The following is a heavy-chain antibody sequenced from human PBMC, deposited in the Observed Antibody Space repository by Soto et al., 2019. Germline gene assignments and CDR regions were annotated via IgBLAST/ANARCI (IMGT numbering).Heavy chain of an antibody. J-gene: IGHJ6*02. CDR2: IYSGGST. D-gene: IGHD3-9*01. V-gene: IGHV3-53*02. CDR1: GFTVSSNY. Sequence: EVQMVETGGGLIQPGGSLRLSCAASGFTVSSNYMSWFRQAPGKVLEWVSVIYSGGSTYYADSVKGRFTISRDNSKNTLYLQMNSLRAEDTALYYCASEYFRANPGQNTQNYYYGMDVWCQGTTVTVSS. CDR3: ASEYFRANPGQNTQNYYYGMDV.